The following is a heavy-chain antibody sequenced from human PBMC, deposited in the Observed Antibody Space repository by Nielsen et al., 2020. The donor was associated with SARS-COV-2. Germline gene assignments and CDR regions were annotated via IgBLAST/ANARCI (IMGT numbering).Heavy chain of an antibody. D-gene: IGHD3-22*01. CDR2: INWNGGST. J-gene: IGHJ4*02. V-gene: IGHV3-20*01. CDR1: GFTFDDYG. Sequence: GESLKISCAASGFTFDDYGMSWVRQAPGKGLEWVSGINWNGGSTGYADSVKGRFTISRDTAKNSLYLQMNSLRAEDTALYHCARNYYDSSGYYSYPDDWGQGTLVTVSS. CDR3: ARNYYDSSGYYSYPDD.